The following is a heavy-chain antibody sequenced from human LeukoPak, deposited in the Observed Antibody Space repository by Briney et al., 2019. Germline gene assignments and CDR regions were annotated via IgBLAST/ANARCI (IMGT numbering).Heavy chain of an antibody. CDR3: AREAVLRYFS. V-gene: IGHV3-23*01. CDR2: IFPSGGEI. CDR1: GFTFSTFA. D-gene: IGHD3-9*01. J-gene: IGHJ3*01. Sequence: GGSLRLSCAASGFTFSTFAMIWVRQPPGKGLGWVSSIFPSGGEIHYADSVRGRFTISRDNSKNTLYLQMNSLRGEDTAVYYCAREAVLRYFSWGQGTMVSVSS.